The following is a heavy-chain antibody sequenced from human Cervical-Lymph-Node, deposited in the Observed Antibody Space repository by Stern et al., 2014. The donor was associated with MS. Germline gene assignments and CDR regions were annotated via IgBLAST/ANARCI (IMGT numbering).Heavy chain of an antibody. J-gene: IGHJ3*02. D-gene: IGHD4-17*01. V-gene: IGHV4-30-2*01. CDR3: ARSSTVTPNAFDI. CDR1: GGSISSGGYS. Sequence: QVQLQESGSGLVKPSQTLSLTCAVSGGSISSGGYSWSWIRPPPGKGLEWIGYIYHSGSTYYNPSVKSRVTISVDRSKNQFSLKLSSVTAADTAVYYCARSSTVTPNAFDIWGQGTMVTVSS. CDR2: IYHSGST.